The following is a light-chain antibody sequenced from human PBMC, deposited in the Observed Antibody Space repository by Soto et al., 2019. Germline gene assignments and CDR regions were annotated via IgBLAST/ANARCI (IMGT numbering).Light chain of an antibody. CDR2: GAS. Sequence: ESVLTQSPGTLSLSPGEIATLSCRASQSVSSSYLAWYQKKPGQAPRILIFGASSRATGIPDRFSGSGSGTDFTLTTSRLEPEDVAVYYCQQYGSSPWTFGQGTKVDIK. CDR3: QQYGSSPWT. V-gene: IGKV3-20*01. J-gene: IGKJ1*01. CDR1: QSVSSSY.